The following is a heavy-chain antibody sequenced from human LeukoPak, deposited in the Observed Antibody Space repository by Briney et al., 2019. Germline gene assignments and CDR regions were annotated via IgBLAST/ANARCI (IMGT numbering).Heavy chain of an antibody. Sequence: GASVKVSCKASGYTFTSYYMHWVRQALGQGLEWLGIINPSGGSTSYAQKFQGRVTMTRDTSTSTVYMELSSLRSEDTAVYYCARAYGDRNTGGSLYYYYGMDVWGQGTTVTVSS. J-gene: IGHJ6*02. CDR3: ARAYGDRNTGGSLYYYYGMDV. V-gene: IGHV1-46*01. CDR1: GYTFTSYY. D-gene: IGHD4-17*01. CDR2: INPSGGST.